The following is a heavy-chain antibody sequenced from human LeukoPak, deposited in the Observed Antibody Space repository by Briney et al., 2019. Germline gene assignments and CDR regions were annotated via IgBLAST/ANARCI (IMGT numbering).Heavy chain of an antibody. Sequence: GGSLRLSCAASGFTFSSYSMNWVRQAPGKGLEWVSSISSSSTFIYYADSVKGRFTISRDNAKNSLYLQMNSLRAEDTAVYYCAKDPVGYYYYYMDVWGKGTTVTVSS. CDR2: ISSSSTFI. CDR3: AKDPVGYYYYYMDV. CDR1: GFTFSSYS. V-gene: IGHV3-21*01. J-gene: IGHJ6*03. D-gene: IGHD1-26*01.